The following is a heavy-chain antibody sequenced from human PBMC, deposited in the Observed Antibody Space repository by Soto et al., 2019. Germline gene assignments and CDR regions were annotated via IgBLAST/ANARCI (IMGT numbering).Heavy chain of an antibody. CDR1: GFTFSSYA. V-gene: IGHV3-23*01. D-gene: IGHD2-2*01. CDR2: ISGSGGST. Sequence: GGSLRLSCAASGFTFSSYAMSWVRQAPGKGLEWVSAISGSGGSTYYADSVKGRFTISRDNSKNTLYLQMNSLRAEDTAVYYCAKDQCSSTSCPHSMEVWGKGTTVTVSS. J-gene: IGHJ6*03. CDR3: AKDQCSSTSCPHSMEV.